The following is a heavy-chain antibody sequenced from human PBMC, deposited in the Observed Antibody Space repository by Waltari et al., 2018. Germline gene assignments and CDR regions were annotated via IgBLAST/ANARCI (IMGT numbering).Heavy chain of an antibody. J-gene: IGHJ6*02. V-gene: IGHV1-69*13. CDR1: GGTFSSYA. D-gene: IGHD3-10*01. Sequence: QVQLVQSGAEVKKPGSSVKVSCKASGGTFSSYAISWVRQAPGPGLEWMGGIIPIFGTANYAQKFQGRVTITADESTSTAYMELSSLRSEDTAVYYCASAYYGSGSYNGYYGMDVWGQGTTVTVSS. CDR3: ASAYYGSGSYNGYYGMDV. CDR2: IIPIFGTA.